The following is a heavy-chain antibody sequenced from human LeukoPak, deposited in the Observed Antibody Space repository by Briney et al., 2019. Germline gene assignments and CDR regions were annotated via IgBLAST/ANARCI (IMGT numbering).Heavy chain of an antibody. CDR1: GGTFSSYA. J-gene: IGHJ6*02. CDR2: IIPILGIA. V-gene: IGHV1-69*04. D-gene: IGHD3-9*01. CDR3: ARAPAHYDILTGYPMDV. Sequence: SVKVSCKASGGTFSSYAISWVRQAPGQGLEWMGRIIPILGIANYAQKFQGRVTITADKSTSTAYMELSSLRSEDTAVYYCARAPAHYDILTGYPMDVWGQGTTVTVSS.